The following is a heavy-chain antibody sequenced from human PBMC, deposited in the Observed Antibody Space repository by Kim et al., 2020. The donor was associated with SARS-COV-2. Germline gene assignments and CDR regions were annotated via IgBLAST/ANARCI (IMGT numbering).Heavy chain of an antibody. CDR2: ISGSGGST. V-gene: IGHV3-23*01. CDR1: GFTFSSYA. Sequence: GGSLRLSCAASGFTFSSYAMSWVRQAPGKGLEWVSAISGSGGSTYYADSVKGRFTISRDNSKNTLYLQMNSLRAEDTAVYYCAKGDCRGGSCSTLCVFDYGGRETLHTVSS. D-gene: IGHD2-15*01. CDR3: AKGDCRGGSCSTLCVFDY. J-gene: IGHJ4*02.